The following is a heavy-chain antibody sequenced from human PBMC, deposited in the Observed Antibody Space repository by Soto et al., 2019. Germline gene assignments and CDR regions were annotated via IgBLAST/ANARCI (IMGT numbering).Heavy chain of an antibody. CDR3: ASLQTLFDY. D-gene: IGHD1-1*01. CDR2: ISSSSSNI. J-gene: IGHJ4*02. CDR1: GFTFSSYA. Sequence: PGGSLRLSCAASGFTFSSYAMSWVRQAPGKGLEWVSYISSSSSNIYYADSVKGRFTISRDNAKNSLYLQMNSLRDEDTAVYYCASLQTLFDYWGQGTLVTVSS. V-gene: IGHV3-48*02.